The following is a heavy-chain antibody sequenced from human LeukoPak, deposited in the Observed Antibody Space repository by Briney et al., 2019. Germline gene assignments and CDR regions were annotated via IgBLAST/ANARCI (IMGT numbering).Heavy chain of an antibody. CDR3: ARDIARWNFDY. V-gene: IGHV4-39*07. Sequence: PSETLSLTCTVSGGSISSSSYYWGWIRQPPGKGLEWIGSIYYSGSTYYNPSLKSRVTISVDTSKNQFSLKLSSVTAADTAVYYCARDIARWNFDYWGQGTLVTVSS. D-gene: IGHD1-1*01. CDR2: IYYSGST. CDR1: GGSISSSSYY. J-gene: IGHJ4*02.